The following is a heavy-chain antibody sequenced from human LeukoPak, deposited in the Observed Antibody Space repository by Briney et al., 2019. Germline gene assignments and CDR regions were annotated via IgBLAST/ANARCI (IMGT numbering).Heavy chain of an antibody. Sequence: GGSLRLSCAASGFTFSSYSMNWVRQAPGKGLEWVSYISSSSSTIYCADSVKGRFTISRDNAKNSLYLQMNSLRAEDTAVYYCASLAPIYYGSGSQLGMDVWGQGTTVTVSS. CDR3: ASLAPIYYGSGSQLGMDV. V-gene: IGHV3-48*01. D-gene: IGHD3-10*01. CDR1: GFTFSSYS. CDR2: ISSSSSTI. J-gene: IGHJ6*02.